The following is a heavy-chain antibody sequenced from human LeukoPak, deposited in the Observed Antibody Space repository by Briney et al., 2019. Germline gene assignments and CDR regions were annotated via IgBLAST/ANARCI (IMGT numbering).Heavy chain of an antibody. CDR1: GGSFSGYY. D-gene: IGHD3-22*01. Sequence: PSETLSLTCAVYGGSFSGYYWSWIRQPPGKGLEWIGEINHSGSTNYNPSLKSRVTISVATSKNQFSLKLSSVTAADTAVYYCARAQDRDYDSSGNPKYLDYWGQGTLVTVSS. CDR2: INHSGST. CDR3: ARAQDRDYDSSGNPKYLDY. J-gene: IGHJ4*02. V-gene: IGHV4-34*01.